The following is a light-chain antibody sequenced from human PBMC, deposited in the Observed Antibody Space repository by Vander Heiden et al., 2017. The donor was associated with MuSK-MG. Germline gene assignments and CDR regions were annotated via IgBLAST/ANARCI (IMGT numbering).Light chain of an antibody. J-gene: IGLJ2*01. CDR3: SSYTSDSTVV. CDR1: SSDVGGYNY. CDR2: DVS. Sequence: QSALTQPAPVSGSPGQPITIPCSGTSSDVGGYNYVSCYQQHPSKAPKLMIYDVSNRPSGVSDRFSGSKSGNTASLTISGLQAEDEADYYCSSYTSDSTVVFGGGTKLTVL. V-gene: IGLV2-14*03.